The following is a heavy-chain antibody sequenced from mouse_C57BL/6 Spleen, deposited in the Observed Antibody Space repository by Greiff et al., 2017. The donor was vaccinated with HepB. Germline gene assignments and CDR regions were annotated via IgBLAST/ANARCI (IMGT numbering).Heavy chain of an antibody. Sequence: VQLQQSGAELVKPGASVKISCKASGYAFSSYWMNWVKQRPGKGLEWIGKIYPGDGDTNYNGKFKGKATLTADTSSSTAYMQLSSLTSEDSAVYFGARSGYYGSSYDWFAYWGQGTLVTVSA. CDR3: ARSGYYGSSYDWFAY. V-gene: IGHV1-80*01. J-gene: IGHJ3*01. CDR2: IYPGDGDT. CDR1: GYAFSSYW. D-gene: IGHD1-1*01.